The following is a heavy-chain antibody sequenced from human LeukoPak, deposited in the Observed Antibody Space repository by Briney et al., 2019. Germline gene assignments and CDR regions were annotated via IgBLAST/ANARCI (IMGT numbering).Heavy chain of an antibody. J-gene: IGHJ3*02. Sequence: PGGSLRLSCAASGFTFSSYNMNWVRQAPGKGLVWVSRINGDGSGTTYADSVKGRFTISRDNAKNTLYLQMNSLRAEDTAVYYCARDGMTAARDAFDIWGQGTMVTVSS. CDR2: INGDGSGT. CDR1: GFTFSSYN. V-gene: IGHV3-74*01. D-gene: IGHD1-14*01. CDR3: ARDGMTAARDAFDI.